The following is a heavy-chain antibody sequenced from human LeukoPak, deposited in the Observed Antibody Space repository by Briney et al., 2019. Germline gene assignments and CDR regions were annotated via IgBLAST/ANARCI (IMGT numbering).Heavy chain of an antibody. CDR2: INPSGGST. V-gene: IGHV1-46*01. J-gene: IGHJ4*02. CDR1: GYTFTSYY. D-gene: IGHD3-16*02. CDR3: ARDQPSTHYVWGSYPEGEIDY. Sequence: ASVKVSCKASGYTFTSYYMHWVRQAPGQGLEWMGIINPSGGSTSYAQKFQGRVTMTRDTSTSTAYMELRSLRSDDTAVYYCARDQPSTHYVWGSYPEGEIDYWGQGTLVTVSS.